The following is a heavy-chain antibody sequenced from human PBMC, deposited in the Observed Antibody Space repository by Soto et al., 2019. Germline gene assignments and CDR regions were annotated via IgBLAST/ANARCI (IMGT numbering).Heavy chain of an antibody. CDR1: GFSFTTPGVG. J-gene: IGHJ3*02. CDR2: IYWDDEK. V-gene: IGHV2-5*02. Sequence: QITLKESGPTLVKPTETVTLTCTFSGFSFTTPGVGVGWIRQPPGKALEWVALIYWDDEKRYSPSLKSRLTIPKDTTNNRVVLKMTHTHPVDTATYYCAHSLYPSSDDAFDKWAQGTMVTVSS. D-gene: IGHD6-6*01. CDR3: AHSLYPSSDDAFDK.